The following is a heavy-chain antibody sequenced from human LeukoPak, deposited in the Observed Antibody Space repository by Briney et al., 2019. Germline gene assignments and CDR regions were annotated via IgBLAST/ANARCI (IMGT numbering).Heavy chain of an antibody. V-gene: IGHV3-23*01. Sequence: GGSLRLSCVGSGFTFSNYAKSWVRQAPGKGLDWVSVISGSAHKIRYADSVRGRFTISRDNSENTVYLQMNNLRGEDTAIYYCAGRITGYSSGYVFWGQGTLVTVSS. D-gene: IGHD5-18*01. CDR1: GFTFSNYA. CDR2: ISGSAHKI. J-gene: IGHJ4*02. CDR3: AGRITGYSSGYVF.